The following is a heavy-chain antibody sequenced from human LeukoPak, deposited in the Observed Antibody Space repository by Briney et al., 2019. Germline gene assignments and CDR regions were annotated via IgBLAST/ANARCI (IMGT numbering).Heavy chain of an antibody. Sequence: GESLKISCKGSGYRFTSYWIGWVRQMPGKGLEWMGIIYPGDSDTRYSPSFQGQVTIPADKSISTAYLQWSSLKASDTAMYYCARQLGYGDYVGAFDIWGQGTMVTVSS. CDR3: ARQLGYGDYVGAFDI. CDR2: IYPGDSDT. CDR1: GYRFTSYW. V-gene: IGHV5-51*01. J-gene: IGHJ3*02. D-gene: IGHD4-17*01.